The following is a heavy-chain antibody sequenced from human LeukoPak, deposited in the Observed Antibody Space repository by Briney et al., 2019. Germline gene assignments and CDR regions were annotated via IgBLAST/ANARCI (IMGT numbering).Heavy chain of an antibody. D-gene: IGHD1-26*01. CDR2: INPNSGGT. CDR1: GYTFTGYY. CDR3: ARGSGSYTPFDY. Sequence: ASVKVFCKASGYTFTGYYMHWVRQAPGQGLEWMGWINPNSGGTNYAQKFQGRVTMTRDTSISTAYMELSRLRSDDTAVYYCARGSGSYTPFDYWGQGTLVTVSS. J-gene: IGHJ4*02. V-gene: IGHV1-2*02.